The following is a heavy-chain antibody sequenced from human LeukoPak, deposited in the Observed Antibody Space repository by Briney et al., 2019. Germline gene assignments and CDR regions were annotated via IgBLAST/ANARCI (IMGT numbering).Heavy chain of an antibody. J-gene: IGHJ4*02. CDR3: AKDYRNYGDTIDY. D-gene: IGHD4-17*01. Sequence: PGGSLRLSCAASGFTFRAFGMHWVRQAPGKGLEWVAVLSYDGGNQYYADSVQGRFTISRDNSQKTLYLQMNSLRAEDTAVYYCAKDYRNYGDTIDYWGQGTLVTVSS. CDR1: GFTFRAFG. V-gene: IGHV3-30*18. CDR2: LSYDGGNQ.